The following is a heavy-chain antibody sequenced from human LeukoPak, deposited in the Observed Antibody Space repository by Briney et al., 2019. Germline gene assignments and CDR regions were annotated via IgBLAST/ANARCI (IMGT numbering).Heavy chain of an antibody. V-gene: IGHV3-23*01. D-gene: IGHD2-2*01. J-gene: IGHJ4*02. CDR2: ISGSGGST. Sequence: PGGSLRLSRAASGFTFSSYAMSWVRQAPGKGLEWVSAISGSGGSTYYADSVKGRFTISRDNSKNTLYLQMNSLRAEDTAVYYCAKDLPYCSSTSCPYDYWGQGTLVTVSS. CDR3: AKDLPYCSSTSCPYDY. CDR1: GFTFSSYA.